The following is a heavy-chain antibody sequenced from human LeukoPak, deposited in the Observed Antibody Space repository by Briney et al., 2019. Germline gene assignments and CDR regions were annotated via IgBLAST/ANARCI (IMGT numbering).Heavy chain of an antibody. D-gene: IGHD3-22*01. Sequence: RTGGSLRLSCAASGFTVSSNYMSWVRQAPGKGLEWVSAISGSGGSTYYADSVKGRFTISRDNSKNTLYLQMNSLRAEDTALYYCASLDYFDSSDYGDYWGQGTLVTVSS. CDR1: GFTVSSNY. V-gene: IGHV3-23*01. J-gene: IGHJ4*02. CDR3: ASLDYFDSSDYGDY. CDR2: ISGSGGST.